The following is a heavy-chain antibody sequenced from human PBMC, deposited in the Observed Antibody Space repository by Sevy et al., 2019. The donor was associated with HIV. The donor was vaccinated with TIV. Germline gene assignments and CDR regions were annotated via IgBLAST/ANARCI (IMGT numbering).Heavy chain of an antibody. D-gene: IGHD5-12*01. CDR3: AREGGYSDQGMDV. J-gene: IGHJ6*02. CDR2: NSGSSTTI. Sequence: GGSLRLSCAASGFTFSSYSMNWVRQAPGKGLEWASYNSGSSTTIYYADSVKGRFTISRDNAKNSLYLQMNSLRAEDTAVYYCAREGGYSDQGMDVWGQGTTVTVSS. V-gene: IGHV3-48*01. CDR1: GFTFSSYS.